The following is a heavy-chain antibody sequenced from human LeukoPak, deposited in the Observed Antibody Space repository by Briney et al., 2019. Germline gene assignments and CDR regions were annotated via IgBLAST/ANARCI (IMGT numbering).Heavy chain of an antibody. J-gene: IGHJ4*02. V-gene: IGHV4-59*01. D-gene: IGHD6-19*01. CDR2: IYYSGST. CDR3: ARGPVAGPMGYYFDY. CDR1: GGSISSYY. Sequence: SETLSLTCTVSGGSISSYYWSWIRQPPGKGLEWIGYIYYSGSTNYNPSLKSRVTISVDTSKNQFSLKLISVTAADTAVYYCARGPVAGPMGYYFDYWGQGTLVTVSS.